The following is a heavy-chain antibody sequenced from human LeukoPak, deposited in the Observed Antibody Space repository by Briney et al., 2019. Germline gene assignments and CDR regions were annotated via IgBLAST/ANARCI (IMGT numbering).Heavy chain of an antibody. CDR1: GFTFSSYS. CDR3: AKGGGYDFWSGLGYYYYMDV. CDR2: ISSSSSYI. D-gene: IGHD3-3*01. V-gene: IGHV3-21*01. J-gene: IGHJ6*03. Sequence: GGSLRLSCAASGFTFSSYSMNWVRQAPGKGLEWVSSISSSSSYIYYADSVKGRFTISRDNAKNSLYLQMNSLRAEDTAVYYCAKGGGYDFWSGLGYYYYMDVWGKGTTVTVSS.